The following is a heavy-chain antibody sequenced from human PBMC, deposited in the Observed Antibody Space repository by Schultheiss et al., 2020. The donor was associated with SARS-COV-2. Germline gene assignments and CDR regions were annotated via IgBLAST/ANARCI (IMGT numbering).Heavy chain of an antibody. J-gene: IGHJ2*01. CDR3: ARDPHYDFWSGYLPGWYFDL. CDR2: ISSSGSTI. CDR1: GFTFSDYY. D-gene: IGHD3-3*01. V-gene: IGHV3-11*04. Sequence: GESLKISCAASGFTFSDYYMSWIRQAPGKGLEWVSYISSSGSTIYYADSVKGRFTISRDNAKNSLYLQMNSLRAEDTAVYYCARDPHYDFWSGYLPGWYFDLWGRGTLVTVSS.